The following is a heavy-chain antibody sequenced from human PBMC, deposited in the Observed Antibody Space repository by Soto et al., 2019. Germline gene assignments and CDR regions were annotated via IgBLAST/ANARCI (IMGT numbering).Heavy chain of an antibody. CDR3: AREDHDKFAY. V-gene: IGHV3-72*01. CDR2: ITLKTDSYTT. CDR1: GFPFNAYF. D-gene: IGHD3-9*01. J-gene: IGHJ4*02. Sequence: EVQLLESGGGWVQPGGSLRLSCAASGFPFNAYFMDWFRQAPGKGLEWVGRITLKTDSYTTVYAAPVKGRFTISRDDLRSSLFLQMNSLKTEDTAVYYCAREDHDKFAYWGQGTLVAVSS.